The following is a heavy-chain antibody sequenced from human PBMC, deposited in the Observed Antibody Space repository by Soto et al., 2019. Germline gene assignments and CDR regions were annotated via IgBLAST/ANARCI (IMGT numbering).Heavy chain of an antibody. D-gene: IGHD5-12*01. Sequence: SQTLSLTCAISGDSVSSNSAAWNWIRQSPSRGLEWLGRTYYRSKWYNDYAVSVKSRITINPDTSKNQFSLQLNSVAPEDTAVYYCARDRYSGYEDYYYGMDVWGQGTTVTVSS. J-gene: IGHJ6*02. CDR3: ARDRYSGYEDYYYGMDV. CDR2: TYYRSKWYN. CDR1: GDSVSSNSAA. V-gene: IGHV6-1*01.